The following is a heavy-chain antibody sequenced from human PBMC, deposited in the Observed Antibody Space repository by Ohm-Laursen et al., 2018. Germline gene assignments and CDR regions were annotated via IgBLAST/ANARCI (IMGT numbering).Heavy chain of an antibody. V-gene: IGHV4-31*11. CDR3: ARVKQWLIYAFDI. Sequence: TLSLTCAVSGGSISSGDYFWSWIRQHPGKGLEWIGYISYSGSTYYNPSLKSRVTMSVDTSENQFSLKLSSVTAADTAVYYCARVKQWLIYAFDIWGQGTMVTVSS. D-gene: IGHD6-19*01. J-gene: IGHJ3*02. CDR2: ISYSGST. CDR1: GGSISSGDYF.